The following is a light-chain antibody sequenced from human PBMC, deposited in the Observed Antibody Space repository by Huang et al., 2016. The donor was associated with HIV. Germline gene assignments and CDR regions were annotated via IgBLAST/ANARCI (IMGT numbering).Light chain of an antibody. V-gene: IGKV3D-15*01. CDR2: GAS. J-gene: IGKJ4*01. Sequence: EIVMTQSPATLSVSPGERATLSCRASQSISTYLAWDQQKPGQAPRLLIHGASTRATGIPGMFSGSGSGTEFTLTISSLQSEDFAVYYCQQYNDWPPLTFGGGTRVEIK. CDR1: QSISTY. CDR3: QQYNDWPPLT.